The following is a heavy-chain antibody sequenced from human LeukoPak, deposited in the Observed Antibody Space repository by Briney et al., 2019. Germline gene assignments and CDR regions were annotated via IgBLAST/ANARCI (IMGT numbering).Heavy chain of an antibody. J-gene: IGHJ4*02. CDR1: GFTFSSYW. Sequence: PGGSLRLSCAASGFTFSSYWMHWVRQAPGKGLVWVSRINNDGGSTSYADSVKGRFTISRDNAKSTLYLQINSLRAEDTAVYYCARDDSRGFAYWGQGTLVTVSS. CDR2: INNDGGST. D-gene: IGHD2-21*01. CDR3: ARDDSRGFAY. V-gene: IGHV3-74*01.